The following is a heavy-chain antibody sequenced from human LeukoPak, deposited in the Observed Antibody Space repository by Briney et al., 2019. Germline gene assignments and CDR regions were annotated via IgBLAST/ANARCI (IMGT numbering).Heavy chain of an antibody. D-gene: IGHD2-2*02. Sequence: SETLSLTCAVYGGSFSGYYWSWIRQPPGKGLEWIGEINHSGSTNYNPSLKSRVTISVDTSKNQFSLKLSSVTAADTAVYYCARTGFVAVVPAAIGRRWFDPWGQGTLVTVSS. CDR2: INHSGST. J-gene: IGHJ5*02. V-gene: IGHV4-34*01. CDR3: ARTGFVAVVPAAIGRRWFDP. CDR1: GGSFSGYY.